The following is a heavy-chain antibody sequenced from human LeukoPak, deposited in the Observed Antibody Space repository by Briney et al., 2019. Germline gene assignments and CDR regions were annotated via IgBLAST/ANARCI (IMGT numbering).Heavy chain of an antibody. CDR2: INPNSGGT. CDR1: GYTFTGYY. Sequence: ASVKVSCKASGYTFTGYYIHWVRQAPGQGLEWMGWINPNSGGTNYAQKFQGRVTITRNTSISTAYMELSSLRSEDTAVYYCARTYCNDYWGQGTLVTVSS. D-gene: IGHD2/OR15-2a*01. CDR3: ARTYCNDY. J-gene: IGHJ4*02. V-gene: IGHV1-2*02.